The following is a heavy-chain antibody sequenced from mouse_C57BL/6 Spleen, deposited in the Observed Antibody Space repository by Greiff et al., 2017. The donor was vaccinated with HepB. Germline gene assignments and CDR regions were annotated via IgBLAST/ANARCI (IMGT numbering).Heavy chain of an antibody. CDR2: IYPGDGDT. D-gene: IGHD1-1*01. CDR3: ARHGTTVVPYFDY. Sequence: VQLQQSGPELVKPGASVKISCKASGYAFSSSWMNWVKQRPGKGLEWIGRIYPGDGDTNYNGKFKGKATLTADKSSSTAYMQLSSLTSEDSAVYFCARHGTTVVPYFDYWGQGTTLTVSS. CDR1: GYAFSSSW. V-gene: IGHV1-82*01. J-gene: IGHJ2*01.